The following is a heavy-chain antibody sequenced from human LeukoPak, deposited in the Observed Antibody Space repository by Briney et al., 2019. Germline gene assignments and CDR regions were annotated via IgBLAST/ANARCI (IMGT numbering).Heavy chain of an antibody. CDR2: INVDGGTT. D-gene: IGHD1-20*01. CDR3: ARDMTGPLDY. CDR1: GFTFCSYW. V-gene: IGHV3-74*01. J-gene: IGHJ4*02. Sequence: PGGSLRLSCEASGFTFCSYWMHWVRQAPGKGLVWISRINVDGGTTDYADSVRGRFTISRDNAKNTLYLQMNNLRAEDTAVYYCARDMTGPLDYWGQGTLVTASS.